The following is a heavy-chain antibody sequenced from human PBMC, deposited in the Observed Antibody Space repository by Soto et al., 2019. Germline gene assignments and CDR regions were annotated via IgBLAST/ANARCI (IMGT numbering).Heavy chain of an antibody. CDR1: GYTFTSFA. J-gene: IGHJ6*02. D-gene: IGHD3-22*01. V-gene: IGHV1-3*01. Sequence: AAVKASCQASGYTFTSFATHWVGPASGQRIEWMGWINAGNGKTKYSQKFQGRVNITRDTSASTAYMELSSLRSEDTAVYYCARETPCPHYYDSSGSPCHYYGMDVWGQGTTGTVSS. CDR3: ARETPCPHYYDSSGSPCHYYGMDV. CDR2: INAGNGKT.